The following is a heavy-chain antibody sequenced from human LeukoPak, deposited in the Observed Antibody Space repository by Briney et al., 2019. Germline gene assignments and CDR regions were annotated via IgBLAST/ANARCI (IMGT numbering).Heavy chain of an antibody. V-gene: IGHV4-59*08. CDR2: IYYTGST. CDR1: GASIRSFY. Sequence: PSETLSLTCTVSGASIRSFYWSWVRQPPGKGLEWIGCIYYTGSTNYNPSLKSRITISVDTSKNQFSLKLSSVTAADTAVYYCARHHDFWGQGTLVTVSS. CDR3: ARHHDF. J-gene: IGHJ4*02.